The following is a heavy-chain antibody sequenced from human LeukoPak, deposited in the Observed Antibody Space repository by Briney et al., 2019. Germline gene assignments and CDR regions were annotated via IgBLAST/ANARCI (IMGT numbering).Heavy chain of an antibody. CDR3: ARRRPTTVTTGDAFDT. D-gene: IGHD4-17*01. V-gene: IGHV5-51*01. CDR1: GYSFTSYW. J-gene: IGHJ3*02. Sequence: GESLKISCKGSGYSFTSYWIGWVRQMPGKGLEWMGIIYPGDSDTRYSPSFQGQVTISADKSISTAYLQWSSLKASDTAMYYCARRRPTTVTTGDAFDTWGQGTMVTVSS. CDR2: IYPGDSDT.